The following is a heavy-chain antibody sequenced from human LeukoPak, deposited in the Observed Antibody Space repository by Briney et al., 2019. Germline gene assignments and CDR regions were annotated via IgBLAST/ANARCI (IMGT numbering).Heavy chain of an antibody. V-gene: IGHV1-46*01. CDR1: GYTFTSYY. D-gene: IGHD6-19*01. CDR2: INPSGGST. Sequence: ASVKVSCKASGYTFTSYYMHWVRQAPGQGLEWMGIINPSGGSTSYAQKFQGRVTMTRDTSTSTVYMELNSLRAEDTAVYYCAKDRIAVAGGAPDYWGQGTLVTVSS. CDR3: AKDRIAVAGGAPDY. J-gene: IGHJ4*02.